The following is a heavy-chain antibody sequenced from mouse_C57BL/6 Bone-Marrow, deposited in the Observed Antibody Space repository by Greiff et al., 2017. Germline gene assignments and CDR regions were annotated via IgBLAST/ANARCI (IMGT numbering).Heavy chain of an antibody. CDR1: GFTFSSYA. CDR2: ISSGGDYI. V-gene: IGHV5-9-1*02. CDR3: TRRGVYEGYYGAMDY. D-gene: IGHD2-3*01. J-gene: IGHJ4*01. Sequence: EVMLVESGEGLVKPGGSLKLSCAASGFTFSSYAMSWVRQTPEKRLEWVAYISSGGDYIYYADTVKGRFTTSRENARNTLYLQMSSLKSEDTAMYYCTRRGVYEGYYGAMDYWGQGPSVTVPS.